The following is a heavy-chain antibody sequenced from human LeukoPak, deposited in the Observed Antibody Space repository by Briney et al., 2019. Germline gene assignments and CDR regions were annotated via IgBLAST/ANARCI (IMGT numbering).Heavy chain of an antibody. D-gene: IGHD4-17*01. Sequence: PGGSLRLSCAASGFTFSSYWMHWVRQAPGKGLVWVSRINSDGSSTSYAGSVKGRFTISRDNAKNTLYLQMNSLRAEDTAVYYCARGSYGDYYFDYWGQGTLVTVSS. CDR1: GFTFSSYW. CDR2: INSDGSST. V-gene: IGHV3-74*01. J-gene: IGHJ4*02. CDR3: ARGSYGDYYFDY.